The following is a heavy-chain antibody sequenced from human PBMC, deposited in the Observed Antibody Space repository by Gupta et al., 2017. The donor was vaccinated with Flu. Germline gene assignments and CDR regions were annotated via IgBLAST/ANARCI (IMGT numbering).Heavy chain of an antibody. V-gene: IGHV3-15*01. J-gene: IGHJ4*02. CDR3: TTDLGAPFQLRYVDWLLATYFDY. D-gene: IGHD3-9*01. Sequence: EVQLVESGGGLVKPGGSLRLSCAASGFTFTNAWMSCVRQAPGKGLEWVGRIKSKTDGGTTDYAAPVKGRFTISRDDSKNTLYLQRNSLKTEDTAVYYCTTDLGAPFQLRYVDWLLATYFDYWGQGTLVTVSS. CDR2: IKSKTDGGTT. CDR1: GFTFTNAW.